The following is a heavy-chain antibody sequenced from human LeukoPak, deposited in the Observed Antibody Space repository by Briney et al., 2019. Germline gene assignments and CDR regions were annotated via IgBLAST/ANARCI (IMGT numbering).Heavy chain of an antibody. Sequence: KPSETLSLTCTVSGGSISSSSYYWGWIRQPPGKGLEWIGSIYYSGSTYYNPSLKSRVTISVDTSKNQFSLKLSSVTAADTAVYYCASYSSSWYTDYWGQGTLVTVSS. V-gene: IGHV4-39*01. D-gene: IGHD6-13*01. CDR2: IYYSGST. CDR1: GGSISSSSYY. CDR3: ASYSSSWYTDY. J-gene: IGHJ4*02.